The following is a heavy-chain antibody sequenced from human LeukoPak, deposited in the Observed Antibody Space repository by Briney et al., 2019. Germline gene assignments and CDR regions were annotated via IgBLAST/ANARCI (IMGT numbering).Heavy chain of an antibody. V-gene: IGHV1-2*04. CDR3: ARAGGDCSSTSCPNWFDP. Sequence: ASVKVSCKASGYTFTGYYMHWVRQAPGQGLEWMGWINPNSGGTNYAQKFQGWVTMTRVTSISTAYMELSRLRSDDTAVYYCARAGGDCSSTSCPNWFDPWGQGTLVTVSS. D-gene: IGHD2-2*01. CDR2: INPNSGGT. CDR1: GYTFTGYY. J-gene: IGHJ5*02.